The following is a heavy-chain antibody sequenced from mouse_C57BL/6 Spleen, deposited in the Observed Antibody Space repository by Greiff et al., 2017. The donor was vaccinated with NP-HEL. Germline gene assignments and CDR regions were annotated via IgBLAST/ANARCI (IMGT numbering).Heavy chain of an antibody. CDR1: GISITTGNYR. Sequence: DVKLQESGPGLVKPSQTVFLTCTVTGISITTGNYRWSWIRQFPGNKLEWIGYIYYSGTITYNPSLTSRTTITRDTPKNQFFLEMNSLTAEDTATYYCARDHGSHWYFDVWGTGTTVTVSS. D-gene: IGHD1-1*01. CDR2: IYYSGTI. J-gene: IGHJ1*03. CDR3: ARDHGSHWYFDV. V-gene: IGHV3-5*01.